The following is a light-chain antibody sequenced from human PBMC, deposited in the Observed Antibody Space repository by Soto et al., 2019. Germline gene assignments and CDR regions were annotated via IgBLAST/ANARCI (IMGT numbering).Light chain of an antibody. CDR3: QQSYGTPLP. CDR2: AAS. CDR1: QSVNTY. V-gene: IGKV1-39*01. J-gene: IGKJ4*01. Sequence: DIQMTQFPSSLSASVGDRVTITCRASQSVNTYLNWYQQRPGKAPNLLIFAASSLQRGVPSRFSGSGPGKFSTLTISTLQPEYLAPYFCQQSYGTPLPFGGGT.